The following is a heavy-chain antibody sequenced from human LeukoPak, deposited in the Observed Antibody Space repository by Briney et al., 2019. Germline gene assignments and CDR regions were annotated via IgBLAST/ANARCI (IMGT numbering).Heavy chain of an antibody. CDR2: IYYSGST. CDR3: ASHYRYAFDI. V-gene: IGHV4-59*08. CDR1: GGSMNNYF. D-gene: IGHD3-16*02. Sequence: SETLSLTCTVSGGSMNNYFWTWIRQSPGKGLEWIGYIYYSGSTNYNPSLKSRVTISVDTSKNQFSLKLSSVTAADTAVYYCASHYRYAFDIWGQGTLVAVSS. J-gene: IGHJ3*02.